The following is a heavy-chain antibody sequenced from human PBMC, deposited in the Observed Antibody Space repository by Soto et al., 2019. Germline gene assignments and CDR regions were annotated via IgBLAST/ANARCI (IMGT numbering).Heavy chain of an antibody. CDR2: ISWNSGSI. Sequence: EVQLVESGGGLVQPGRSLRLSCAASGFTFDDYAMHWVRQAPGKGLEWVSGISWNSGSIGYADSVKGRFTISRDNAKNSLYLQMNSLRAEDTALYYCAKDALYSGYPAQGRAGAFDIWGQGTMVTVSS. CDR1: GFTFDDYA. CDR3: AKDALYSGYPAQGRAGAFDI. J-gene: IGHJ3*02. V-gene: IGHV3-9*01. D-gene: IGHD5-12*01.